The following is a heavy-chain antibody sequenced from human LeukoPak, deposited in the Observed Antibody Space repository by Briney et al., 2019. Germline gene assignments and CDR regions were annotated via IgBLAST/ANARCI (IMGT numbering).Heavy chain of an antibody. CDR2: FIPIFGTA. J-gene: IGHJ6*03. D-gene: IGHD3-3*01. CDR3: ARSNYDFWSGSMRANYYYYMDV. Sequence: GASVKVSCKASGGTFSSYAISWVRQAPGQGLEWMGGFIPIFGTANYAQKFQGSVTITTDESTSTAYMKLSSLRSEDTAVYYCARSNYDFWSGSMRANYYYYMDVWGKGTTVTVSS. CDR1: GGTFSSYA. V-gene: IGHV1-69*05.